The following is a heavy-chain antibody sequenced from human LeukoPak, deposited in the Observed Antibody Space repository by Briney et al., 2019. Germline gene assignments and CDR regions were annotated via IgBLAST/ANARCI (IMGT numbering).Heavy chain of an antibody. J-gene: IGHJ4*02. CDR2: MKQDGREK. Sequence: GGSLRLSCVASGFIFSNYWMSWVRQVPGKGLEWVANMKQDGREKYLVDSVRGRFTISRDNAKNSVYLQMNSLRAEDTAVYYCARDLSGVAGYTYGRGIDYWGQGTLVTVSS. D-gene: IGHD5-18*01. CDR3: ARDLSGVAGYTYGRGIDY. CDR1: GFIFSNYW. V-gene: IGHV3-7*01.